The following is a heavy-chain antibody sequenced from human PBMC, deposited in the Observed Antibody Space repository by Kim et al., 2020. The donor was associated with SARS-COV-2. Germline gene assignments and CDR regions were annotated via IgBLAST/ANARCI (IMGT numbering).Heavy chain of an antibody. J-gene: IGHJ3*02. D-gene: IGHD2-15*01. Sequence: GESLKISCEGSGYDFTSYWIGWVRQRPGKGLEWMGILSPTDSDTRYSPSFQGQVTFPADKSISTAYLQWISLKASDTAMYYCARRARSGLKYAAFDIWGQGTVVTVSS. V-gene: IGHV5-51*01. CDR3: ARRARSGLKYAAFDI. CDR2: LSPTDSDT. CDR1: GYDFTSYW.